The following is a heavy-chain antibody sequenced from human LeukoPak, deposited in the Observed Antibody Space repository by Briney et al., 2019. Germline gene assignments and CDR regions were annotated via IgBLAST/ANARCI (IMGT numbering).Heavy chain of an antibody. CDR1: GGSISNYY. V-gene: IGHV4-4*07. D-gene: IGHD2-15*01. CDR3: AREATLGYCSGGTCYSAYYFDY. J-gene: IGHJ4*02. Sequence: SETLSLTCTVSGGSISNYYWSWIRQPAEKGLEWIGRIYTSGSTNYNPSLKSRVTMSVDTSKNQFSLKLSSVNAPDTAVYYCAREATLGYCSGGTCYSAYYFDYWGQGTLVTVSS. CDR2: IYTSGST.